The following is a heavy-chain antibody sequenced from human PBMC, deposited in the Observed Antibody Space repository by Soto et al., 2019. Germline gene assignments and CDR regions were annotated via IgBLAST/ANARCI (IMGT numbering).Heavy chain of an antibody. CDR3: ARGDNLYYYDSSGSLDY. J-gene: IGHJ4*02. CDR1: GGSFSGYY. Sequence: PSETLSLTCAVYGGSFSGYYWSWIRQPPGKGLEWIGEINHSGSTNYNPSLKSRVTISLDTSKNQFSLKLSSVTAADTAMYYCARGDNLYYYDSSGSLDYWGQGTLVTVSS. CDR2: INHSGST. D-gene: IGHD3-22*01. V-gene: IGHV4-34*01.